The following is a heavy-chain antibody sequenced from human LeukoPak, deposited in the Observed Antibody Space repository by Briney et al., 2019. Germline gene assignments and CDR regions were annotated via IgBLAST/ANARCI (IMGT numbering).Heavy chain of an antibody. Sequence: GGSLRLSCAASGFTFSSYWMHWVRQAPGKGLVWVSRINSDGSSTNYADSVKGRFTISRDNSKNTLYLQMNSLRAEDTAVYYCARGGTFGPMPLDYWGQGTLVTVSS. D-gene: IGHD2/OR15-2a*01. J-gene: IGHJ4*02. V-gene: IGHV3-74*01. CDR3: ARGGTFGPMPLDY. CDR1: GFTFSSYW. CDR2: INSDGSST.